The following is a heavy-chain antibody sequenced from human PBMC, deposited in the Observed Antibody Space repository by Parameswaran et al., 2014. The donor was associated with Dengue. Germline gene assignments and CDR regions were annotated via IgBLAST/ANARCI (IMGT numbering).Heavy chain of an antibody. D-gene: IGHD3-9*01. CDR2: ISSSSSYI. CDR3: ARGYFDWFFDY. J-gene: IGHJ4*02. V-gene: IGHV3-21*01. Sequence: VRQAPGKGLEWVSSISSSSSYIYYADSVKGRFTISRDNAKNSLYLQMNSLRAEDTAVYYCARGYFDWFFDYWGQGNPGHRLL.